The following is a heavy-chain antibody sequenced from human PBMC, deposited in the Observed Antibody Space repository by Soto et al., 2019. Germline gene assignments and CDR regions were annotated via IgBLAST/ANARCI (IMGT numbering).Heavy chain of an antibody. CDR2: IGAYNGNT. J-gene: IGHJ4*02. V-gene: IGHV1-18*01. CDR3: ARDHLGCSSTSCPLKRITMVRGVISSPTDY. CDR1: GYTFTSYG. Sequence: ASVKVSCRASGYTFTSYGISWVRQAPGQGLEWMGWIGAYNGNTNYAQKLQGRVTMTTDTSTSTAYMELRSLRSDDTAVYYCARDHLGCSSTSCPLKRITMVRGVISSPTDYWGQGTLVTVSS. D-gene: IGHD3-10*01.